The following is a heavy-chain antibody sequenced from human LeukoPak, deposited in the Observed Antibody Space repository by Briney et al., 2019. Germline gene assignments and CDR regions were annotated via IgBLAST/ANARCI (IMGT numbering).Heavy chain of an antibody. V-gene: IGHV3-20*04. CDR2: INWNGGSI. CDR1: GFTFENYG. Sequence: PGGSLRLSCAASGFTFENYGMSWGRLAPGKGLEWVSGINWNGGSIGYAHAVKGRFTISRDNAKTSLYLQLNSLRAEDTASYYCARVGIYGDYGRYFDYWGQGTLVTVSS. CDR3: ARVGIYGDYGRYFDY. D-gene: IGHD4-17*01. J-gene: IGHJ4*02.